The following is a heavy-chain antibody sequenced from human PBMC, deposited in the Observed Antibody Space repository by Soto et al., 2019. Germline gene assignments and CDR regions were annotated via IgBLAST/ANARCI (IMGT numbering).Heavy chain of an antibody. CDR3: VKGGWLDF. Sequence: GSLRLSCAASGFSFSTFEMSWVRQAPGRGLEWVSFISDDSSRTYYADAVKGRFTISRDNSKYTLYLQMNSLTAEDTAVYACVKGGWLDFWGQGTLVTVSS. CDR2: ISDDSSRT. D-gene: IGHD3-16*01. J-gene: IGHJ5*01. V-gene: IGHV3-23*01. CDR1: GFSFSTFE.